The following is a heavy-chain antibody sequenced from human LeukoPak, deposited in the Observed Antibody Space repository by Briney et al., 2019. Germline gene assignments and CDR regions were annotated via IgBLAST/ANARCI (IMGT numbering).Heavy chain of an antibody. V-gene: IGHV1-24*01. J-gene: IGHJ4*02. D-gene: IGHD2-2*01. Sequence: ASVKVSCKVSGYTLTELSMHWVRQAPGKGFEWMGGFDPEDGETIYAQKFQGRVTMTEDTSTDTAYMELSSLRSEDTAVYYCATDFRWGYCSSTSCSPPGYWGQGTLVTVSS. CDR1: GYTLTELS. CDR2: FDPEDGET. CDR3: ATDFRWGYCSSTSCSPPGY.